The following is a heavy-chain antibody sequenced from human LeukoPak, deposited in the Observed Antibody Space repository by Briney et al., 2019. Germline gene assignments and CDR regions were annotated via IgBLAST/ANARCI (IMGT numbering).Heavy chain of an antibody. V-gene: IGHV1-2*02. CDR1: GYTFTGYY. D-gene: IGHD5-18*01. CDR3: ARGQRGYSYGYDY. Sequence: ASVKVSCKASGYTFTGYYMHWVRQAPGQGLEWMGWINPNSGGTNYAQKFQGRVTITADKSTSTAYMELSSLRSEDTAVYYCARGQRGYSYGYDYWGQGTLVTVSS. J-gene: IGHJ4*02. CDR2: INPNSGGT.